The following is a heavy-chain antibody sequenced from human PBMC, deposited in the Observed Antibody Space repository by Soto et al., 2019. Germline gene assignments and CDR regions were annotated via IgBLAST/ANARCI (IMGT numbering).Heavy chain of an antibody. V-gene: IGHV1-2*02. D-gene: IGHD3-22*01. CDR1: GYSFIGYY. CDR2: INPNSGAT. CDR3: ARGWGYDSNDYYYAY. J-gene: IGHJ4*02. Sequence: QVQLVQSGAEVKKPGASVKVSCKASGYSFIGYYMHWVRQVPGQGLEWMGWINPNSGATNYAQKFQGRVTMTRDTSISTAYMELNRLRSEDTAMYYCARGWGYDSNDYYYAYWGQGTLVIVSS.